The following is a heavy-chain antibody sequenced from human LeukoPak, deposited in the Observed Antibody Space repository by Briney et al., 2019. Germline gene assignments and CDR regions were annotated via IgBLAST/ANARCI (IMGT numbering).Heavy chain of an antibody. CDR2: IFYSAST. J-gene: IGHJ6*03. V-gene: IGHV4-39*01. D-gene: IGHD2-2*01. Sequence: PSETLSLTCTVSGGSISSGSSYWGGIRQPPGKGLEGIGIIFYSASTYYNPSLKSRVTISVDTSKSPFSLKLSPVTAADTAVYYCASHSRGYYYYMDVWGKGTTVTVSS. CDR1: GGSISSGSSY. CDR3: ASHSRGYYYYMDV.